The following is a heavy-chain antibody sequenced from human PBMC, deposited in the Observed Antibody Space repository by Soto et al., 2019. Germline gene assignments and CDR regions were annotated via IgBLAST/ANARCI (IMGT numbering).Heavy chain of an antibody. CDR2: INHSGSA. J-gene: IGHJ4*02. D-gene: IGHD6-19*01. CDR1: GESFSGHI. CDR3: ARGLITGSHYSGGWYYFDS. Sequence: QVQLQQSGAGLLKPSETLSLTCAVYGESFSGHIWTWIRQTPGKGLQWIGQINHSGSASYNPSLTSRVTISVHTSNPQFALELRSVTAADTAVYYCARGLITGSHYSGGWYYFDSWGQGTQVTVSS. V-gene: IGHV4-34*01.